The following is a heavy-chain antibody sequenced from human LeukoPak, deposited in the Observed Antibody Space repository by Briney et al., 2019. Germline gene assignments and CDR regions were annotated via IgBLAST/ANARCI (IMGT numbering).Heavy chain of an antibody. D-gene: IGHD2-15*01. CDR3: AKGTGSRGYWAFDI. V-gene: IGHV3-23*01. J-gene: IGHJ3*02. Sequence: GGSLRLSCAASGFTFSSYAMSWVRQAPGKGLEWVSAISGSGGSTYYADSVKGRFTISRDNSKNSLYLQMNSLRAEDMALYYCAKGTGSRGYWAFDIWGQGTMVTVSS. CDR1: GFTFSSYA. CDR2: ISGSGGST.